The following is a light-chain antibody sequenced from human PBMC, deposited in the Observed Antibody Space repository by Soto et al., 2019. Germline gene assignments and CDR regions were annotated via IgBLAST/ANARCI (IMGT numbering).Light chain of an antibody. CDR2: GNI. J-gene: IGLJ1*01. CDR1: SSNIGAGYV. V-gene: IGLV1-40*01. CDR3: QAHDSTLTSRSV. Sequence: QSLVTQPPSVSGAPGQRVTISFTGSSSNIGAGYVVHWYQQRPGRGPKLLIFGNINRPSGVPDRFSGSKSGTSASLAITGLQAEDEVDYCCQAHDSTLTSRSVVGTGPKSTV.